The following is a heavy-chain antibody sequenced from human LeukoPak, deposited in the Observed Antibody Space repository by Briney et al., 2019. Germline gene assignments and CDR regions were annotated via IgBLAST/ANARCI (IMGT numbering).Heavy chain of an antibody. CDR1: GGTFSSYA. D-gene: IGHD3-10*01. J-gene: IGHJ4*02. Sequence: GASVKVSCKASGGTFSSYAISWVRQAPGQGLEWMGGIIPIFGTANYAQKFQGRVTITADESTSTAYMELSSLRSEDTAVYYCASYRLLWFGESPASPFDYWGQGTLVTVSS. V-gene: IGHV1-69*13. CDR2: IIPIFGTA. CDR3: ASYRLLWFGESPASPFDY.